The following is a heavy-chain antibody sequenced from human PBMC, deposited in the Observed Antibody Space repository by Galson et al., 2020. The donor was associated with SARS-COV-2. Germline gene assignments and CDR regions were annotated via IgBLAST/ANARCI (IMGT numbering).Heavy chain of an antibody. CDR1: GFIVSNNY. Sequence: GESLKISCAASGFIVSNNYMSWVRQAPGKGLEWVSVIYSGGTIYYADSVKGRFTVSRDNSKNTLYLQMDSLRAEGTAVYYCASGTYCGADCYPGVGDVWGQGTTVTVSS. V-gene: IGHV3-53*01. CDR2: IYSGGTI. D-gene: IGHD2-21*02. CDR3: ASGTYCGADCYPGVGDV. J-gene: IGHJ6*02.